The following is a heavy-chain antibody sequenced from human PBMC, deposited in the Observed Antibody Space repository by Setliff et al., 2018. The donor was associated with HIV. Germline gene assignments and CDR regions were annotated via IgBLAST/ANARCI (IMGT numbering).Heavy chain of an antibody. CDR3: ARDRLTAGKYCSDSRCDDAFDI. V-gene: IGHV1-18*01. J-gene: IGHJ3*02. Sequence: GASVKVSCKASGYTFTSYGISWVRQAPGQGLEWMGWISAYNGNTNYAQKLQGRITMTTDTSTYTAFMELRSLKSDDTAVYYCARDRLTAGKYCSDSRCDDAFDIWGQGTMVTVS. CDR2: ISAYNGNT. D-gene: IGHD2-15*01. CDR1: GYTFTSYG.